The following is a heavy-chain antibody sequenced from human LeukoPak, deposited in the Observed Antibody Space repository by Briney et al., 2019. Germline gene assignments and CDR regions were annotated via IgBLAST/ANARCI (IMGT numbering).Heavy chain of an antibody. CDR2: ISGDGGST. D-gene: IGHD1-26*01. V-gene: IGHV3-43*02. J-gene: IGHJ3*02. Sequence: GGSLRLPCAASGFTFDDYVMHWVRQAPGKGLEWVSLISGDGGSTYYADSVKGRFTISGDNSKNSLYLQMNSLRTEDTALYYCVKVWQPGRSYAFDIWGLGTMVTVSS. CDR3: VKVWQPGRSYAFDI. CDR1: GFTFDDYV.